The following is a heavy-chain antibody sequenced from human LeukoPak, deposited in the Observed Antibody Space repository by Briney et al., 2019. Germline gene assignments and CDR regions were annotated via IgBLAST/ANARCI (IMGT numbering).Heavy chain of an antibody. V-gene: IGHV3-30-3*01. D-gene: IGHD5-18*01. CDR2: ISYDGSNK. CDR1: GFTFSSYA. J-gene: IGHJ4*02. CDR3: ARVWTVAGYSYLPDC. Sequence: GGSLRLSCAASGFTFSSYAMHWVRQAPGKGLEWVAVISYDGSNKYYVDSVKGRFTISRDNSKNTLYLQMNSLRAEDTAVYYCARVWTVAGYSYLPDCWGQGTLVTVSS.